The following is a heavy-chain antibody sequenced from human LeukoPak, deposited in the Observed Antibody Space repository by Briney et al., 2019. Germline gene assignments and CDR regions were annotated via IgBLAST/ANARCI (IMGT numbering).Heavy chain of an antibody. D-gene: IGHD5-12*01. CDR1: GYSIGRDYY. J-gene: IGHJ5*02. CDR3: ARDGGYPTTDEGFDP. Sequence: PSETLSLTCKGSGYSIGRDYYWAWLRQPPGKGLEWIGSIFHTGRTVYNPSYESRLTISMDTSKNEFFLWLNSVTAADTAVYFCARDGGYPTTDEGFDPWGRGTLVTVSS. CDR2: IFHTGRT. V-gene: IGHV4-38-2*02.